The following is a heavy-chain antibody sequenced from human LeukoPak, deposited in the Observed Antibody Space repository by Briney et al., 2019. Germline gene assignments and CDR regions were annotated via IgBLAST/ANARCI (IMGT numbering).Heavy chain of an antibody. CDR3: ARDSMPFRYFDL. J-gene: IGHJ2*01. CDR2: INPSGGST. D-gene: IGHD2/OR15-2a*01. V-gene: IGHV1-46*01. Sequence: ASVKVSCKASGYTFTSYYMHWLRQAPGQGLEWMGIINPSGGSTSYAQKFQGRVTMTRDTSTGTVCMELSSLRSEDTAVYYCARDSMPFRYFDLWGRGTLVTVSS. CDR1: GYTFTSYY.